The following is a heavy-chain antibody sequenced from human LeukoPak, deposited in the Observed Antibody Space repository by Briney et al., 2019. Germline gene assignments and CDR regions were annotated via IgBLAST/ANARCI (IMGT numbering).Heavy chain of an antibody. CDR3: AKLTQPIWFGELLVDY. D-gene: IGHD3-10*01. CDR1: GFTFSSYE. J-gene: IGHJ4*02. V-gene: IGHV3-23*01. CDR2: ISGSGGST. Sequence: QPGGSLRLSCAASGFTFSSYEMSWVRQAPGKGLEWASAISGSGGSTYYADSVKGRFTISRDNSKNTLYLQMNSLRAEDTAVYYCAKLTQPIWFGELLVDYWGQGTLVTVSS.